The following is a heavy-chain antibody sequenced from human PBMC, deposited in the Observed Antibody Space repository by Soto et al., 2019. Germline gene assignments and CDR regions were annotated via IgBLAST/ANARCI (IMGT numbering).Heavy chain of an antibody. CDR3: ARFLYYGGNSPELFHY. V-gene: IGHV4-30-4*01. CDR2: IYYSGST. J-gene: IGHJ1*01. Sequence: SETLSLTCTVSGGSISSGDYYWSWIRQPPGKGLEWIGYIYYSGSTYYNPSLKSRVTISVDTSKNQFSLKLSSVTAADTAVYCCARFLYYGGNSPELFHYWGKGSLVPVSS. CDR1: GGSISSGDYY. D-gene: IGHD4-17*01.